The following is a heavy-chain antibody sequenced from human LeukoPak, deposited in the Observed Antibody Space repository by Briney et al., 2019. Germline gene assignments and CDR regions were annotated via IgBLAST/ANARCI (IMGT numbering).Heavy chain of an antibody. CDR2: ISGSGGST. CDR1: GFTFSSYA. Sequence: GGSLRLSCAASGFTFSSYAMSWVRQAPGKGLEWVSAISGSGGSTYYADSVKGRFTISRDNAKNSLYLQMNSLRAEDTAVYYCARDLGQYYDTSDNWFDPWGQGTLVTVSS. CDR3: ARDLGQYYDTSDNWFDP. V-gene: IGHV3-23*01. D-gene: IGHD3-22*01. J-gene: IGHJ5*02.